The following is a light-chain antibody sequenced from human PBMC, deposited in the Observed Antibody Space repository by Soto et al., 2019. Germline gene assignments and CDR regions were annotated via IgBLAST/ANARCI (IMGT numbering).Light chain of an antibody. CDR3: CSYAGSYTHYV. CDR1: SSDVGAYNY. J-gene: IGLJ1*01. Sequence: QAVVTQPRSVSGSPGQSVTISCTGTSSDVGAYNYVSWYQQHPGKAPKLMIYDVSKRPSGVPDRFSGSKSGNTASLTISGLQAEDEADYYCCSYAGSYTHYVFGTGTKLTVL. CDR2: DVS. V-gene: IGLV2-11*01.